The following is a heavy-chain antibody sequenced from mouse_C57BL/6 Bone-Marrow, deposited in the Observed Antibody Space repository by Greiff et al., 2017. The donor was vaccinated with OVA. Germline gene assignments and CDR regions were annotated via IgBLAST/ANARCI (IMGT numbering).Heavy chain of an antibody. J-gene: IGHJ3*01. CDR1: GFTFSDYY. CDR3: AREDYDGAGWFAY. V-gene: IGHV5-16*01. CDR2: INYDGSST. Sequence: EVQLVESEGGLVQPGSSMKLSCTASGFTFSDYYMAWVRQVPEKGLEWVANINYDGSSTYYLDSLKSRFIISRDNAKNILYLQMSSLKSEDTATYYCAREDYDGAGWFAYWGQGTLVTVSA. D-gene: IGHD2-4*01.